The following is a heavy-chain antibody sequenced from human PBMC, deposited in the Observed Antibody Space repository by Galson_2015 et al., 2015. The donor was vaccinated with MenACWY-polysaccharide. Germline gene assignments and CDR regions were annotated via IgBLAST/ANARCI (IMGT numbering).Heavy chain of an antibody. D-gene: IGHD3-16*01. V-gene: IGHV2-5*02. CDR2: IYWDGDN. J-gene: IGHJ3*01. CDR3: AHVMITFGGVIGDDAFDV. Sequence: GWVRQPPGKALEWLAVIYWDGDNRYSPSLRSRLTVTKDTSKNQVVLTMTNMDLVDTATYYCAHVMITFGGVIGDDAFDVWGPGTMVTVSS.